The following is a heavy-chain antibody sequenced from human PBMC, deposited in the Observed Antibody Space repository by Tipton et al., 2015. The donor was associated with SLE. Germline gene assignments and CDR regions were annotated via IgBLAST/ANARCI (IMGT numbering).Heavy chain of an antibody. J-gene: IGHJ5*02. D-gene: IGHD1-1*01. V-gene: IGHV4-39*01. CDR3: ARSPAVEVLNDYFDP. Sequence: TLSLTCSVSGDSIDRSRSYWAWIRPPPGKGLEWIGTIYYTGATYYSPSLKSQVSLSVDTSKNQFSLRLKSVTAADTAIYYCARSPAVEVLNDYFDPWGQGTLVTVSS. CDR2: IYYTGAT. CDR1: GDSIDRSRSY.